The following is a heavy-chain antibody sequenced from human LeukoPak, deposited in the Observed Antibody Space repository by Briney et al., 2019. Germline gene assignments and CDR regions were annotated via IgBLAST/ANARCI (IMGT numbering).Heavy chain of an antibody. D-gene: IGHD2-2*02. CDR1: GFTFRDYA. CDR2: IGGSGGST. J-gene: IGHJ4*02. Sequence: GGSLRLSCAASGFTFRDYAMSWVRQAPGKGLEWVSVIGGSGGSTYYADSVKGRFTISRDDSKNTLYLQRNSLRAEDTAVYHCAKEGCTGTNCYINCWGQGTLVTVSS. CDR3: AKEGCTGTNCYINC. V-gene: IGHV3-23*01.